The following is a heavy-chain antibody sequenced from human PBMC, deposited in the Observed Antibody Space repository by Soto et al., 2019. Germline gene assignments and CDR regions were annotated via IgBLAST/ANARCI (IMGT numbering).Heavy chain of an antibody. CDR2: INPNSGGT. V-gene: IGHV1-2*02. J-gene: IGHJ3*02. D-gene: IGHD3-22*01. Sequence: QVQLVQSGAEVKKPGASVKVSCKASGYTFTGYYMHWVRQAPGQGLEWMGWINPNSGGTNYAQKFQGGATRPRDTPISTAYMELSRLRSDDTAVYYWARDMSVDSSSAFDIWGKGTMVTVSS. CDR3: ARDMSVDSSSAFDI. CDR1: GYTFTGYY.